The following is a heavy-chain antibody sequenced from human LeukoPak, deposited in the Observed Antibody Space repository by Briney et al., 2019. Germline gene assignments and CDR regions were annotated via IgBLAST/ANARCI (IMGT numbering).Heavy chain of an antibody. J-gene: IGHJ3*02. D-gene: IGHD3-16*01. V-gene: IGHV4-34*01. CDR3: ARDNPLIAFDI. CDR2: INHSGST. Sequence: SETLSLTCAVYGGSFSGYYWSWIRQPPGKGLEWIGEINHSGSTNYNPSLKSRVTISVDTSKNQFSLKLSSVTAADTAVYYCARDNPLIAFDIWGQGTMVTVSS. CDR1: GGSFSGYY.